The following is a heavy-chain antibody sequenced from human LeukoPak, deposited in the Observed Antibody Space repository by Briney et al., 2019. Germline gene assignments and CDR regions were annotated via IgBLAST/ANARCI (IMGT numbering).Heavy chain of an antibody. CDR1: GFTFDDYA. CDR3: AKGVAAGIRGYFDY. Sequence: GGSLRLSCVASGFTFDDYAMHWVRQAPGKGLEWVSGISYNRDGIGYADSVKGRFTVSRDNAKNSLYLQMNSLRSEDTALYYCAKGVAAGIRGYFDYWGQGILVTVSS. CDR2: ISYNRDGI. J-gene: IGHJ4*02. V-gene: IGHV3-9*01. D-gene: IGHD3-10*01.